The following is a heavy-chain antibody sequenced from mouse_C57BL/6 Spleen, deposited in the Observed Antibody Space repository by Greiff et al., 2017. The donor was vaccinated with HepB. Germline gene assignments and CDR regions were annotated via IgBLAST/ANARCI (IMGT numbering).Heavy chain of an antibody. CDR1: GYTFTGYW. Sequence: QVQLQQSGAELMKPGASVKLSCKATGYTFTGYWIEWVKQRPGHGLEWIGEILPGSGSTNYNEKFKGKATLTVEKSSSTVYLELSRLTSDDSAVYNWARGGYYFDYWGQGTTLTVSS. V-gene: IGHV1-9*01. CDR2: ILPGSGST. CDR3: ARGGYYFDY. J-gene: IGHJ2*01.